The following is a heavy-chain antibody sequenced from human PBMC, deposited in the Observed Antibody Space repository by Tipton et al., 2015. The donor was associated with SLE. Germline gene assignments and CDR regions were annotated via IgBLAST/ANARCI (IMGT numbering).Heavy chain of an antibody. J-gene: IGHJ4*02. D-gene: IGHD3-10*01. CDR3: ARSGGLGSYFDY. V-gene: IGHV4-34*01. CDR1: GGSFSDSY. CDR2: INHSGGT. Sequence: TLSLTCAVYGGSFSDSYNSWIRQPPGKGLEWIGEINHSGGTNYNPSLKSRVTISVDTSKNQFSLKLNSVTAADTAVYYCARSGGLGSYFDYWGQGSLVTVSS.